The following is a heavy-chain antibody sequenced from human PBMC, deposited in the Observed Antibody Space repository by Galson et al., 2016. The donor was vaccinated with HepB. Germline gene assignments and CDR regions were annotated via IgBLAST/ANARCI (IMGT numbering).Heavy chain of an antibody. V-gene: IGHV1-18*01. CDR1: GYAYTSYG. J-gene: IGHJ5*02. CDR3: ARSSFGVSNP. D-gene: IGHD3-3*01. CDR2: ISAANGNT. Sequence: SVKVSCKASGYAYTSYGINWLRQAPGQGPEWMGWISAANGNTLYAPKFQGRVTLTTDTSTSTAYMELTSLTSDDTAVYYCARSSFGVSNPWGQGTLVTVSS.